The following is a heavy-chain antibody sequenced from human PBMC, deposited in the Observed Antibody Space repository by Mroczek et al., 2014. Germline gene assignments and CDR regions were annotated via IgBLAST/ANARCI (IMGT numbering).Heavy chain of an antibody. V-gene: IGHV1-8*01. J-gene: IGHJ4*02. CDR1: GYTFTSYD. CDR2: MNPNSGNT. D-gene: IGHD3-3*01. CDR3: ARGGALLEWLSRGESSFDY. Sequence: QVQLVESGAEVKKPGASVKVSCKASGYTFTSYDINWVRQATGQGLEWMGWMNPNSGNTGYAQKFQGRVTMTRNTSISTAYMELSSLRSEDTAVYYCARGGALLEWLSRGESSFDYWGQGTLVTVSS.